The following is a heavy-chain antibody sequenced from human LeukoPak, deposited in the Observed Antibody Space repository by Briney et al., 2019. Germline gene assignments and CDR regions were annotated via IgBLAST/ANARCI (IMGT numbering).Heavy chain of an antibody. CDR2: IKEDGSEK. D-gene: IGHD6-6*01. J-gene: IGHJ4*02. Sequence: GGSLRLSCAASGFIFSSYWMTWVRQAPGKGLEWVANIKEDGSEKYYVDAVKGRFTISRDNSKNTLYLQMNSLRAEDTAVYYCAKEPDSSSPPIDYWGQGTLVTVSS. CDR1: GFIFSSYW. CDR3: AKEPDSSSPPIDY. V-gene: IGHV3-7*03.